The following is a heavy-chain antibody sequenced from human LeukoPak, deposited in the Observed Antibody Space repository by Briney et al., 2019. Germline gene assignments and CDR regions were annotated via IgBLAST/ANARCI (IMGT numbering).Heavy chain of an antibody. J-gene: IGHJ4*02. Sequence: GGSLRLSCAASGFTFSNYIMHWVRQAPGKGLEWVAFIRYHGSDKYYADSVKGRFTISRDNSKNTLYLQMNSLRAEDTSVYYCARSPTSWYFDYWGQGTLVTVSS. CDR2: IRYHGSDK. V-gene: IGHV3-30*04. CDR3: ARSPTSWYFDY. D-gene: IGHD2-2*01. CDR1: GFTFSNYI.